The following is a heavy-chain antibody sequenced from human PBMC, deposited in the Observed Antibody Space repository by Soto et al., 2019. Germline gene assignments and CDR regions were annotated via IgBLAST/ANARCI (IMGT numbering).Heavy chain of an antibody. V-gene: IGHV3-23*01. J-gene: IGHJ4*02. Sequence: PGGSLRLSCAASGFTFSSYGMSWVRQAPGKGLEWVSSISNSGSEIFYAASVKGRFTISRDSSKNMLYLEMSSLRPEDTAVYYCVRRGYNWQFSDYWGQGTLVTVSS. CDR1: GFTFSSYG. CDR2: ISNSGSEI. CDR3: VRRGYNWQFSDY. D-gene: IGHD6-25*01.